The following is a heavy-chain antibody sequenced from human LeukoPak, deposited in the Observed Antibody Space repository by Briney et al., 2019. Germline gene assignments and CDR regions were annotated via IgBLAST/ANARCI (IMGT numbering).Heavy chain of an antibody. V-gene: IGHV3-30-3*01. CDR1: GFTFSSYA. CDR2: ISYDGTNK. CDR3: ARSDYGDYVA. J-gene: IGHJ5*02. Sequence: QPGRSLRLSCAASGFTFSSYAMHWVRQAPGKGLEWVAVISYDGTNKYYADSVKGRFTISRDNPKNTLYLQMNSLRGEDTAVYYCARSDYGDYVAWGQGTLLTVSS. D-gene: IGHD4-17*01.